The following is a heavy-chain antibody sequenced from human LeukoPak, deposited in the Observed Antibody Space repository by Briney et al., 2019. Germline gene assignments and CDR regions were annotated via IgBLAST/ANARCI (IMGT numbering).Heavy chain of an antibody. J-gene: IGHJ4*02. CDR1: GFTFSNYG. CDR3: ARDGPDGGHGDYVPDY. Sequence: PGGSLRLSCAASGFTFSNYGMHWVRQAPGKGLEWVAVISYDGSNKNSADSVKGRFTVSRDNSKNTLYLQMNSLRAEDTAVYYCARDGPDGGHGDYVPDYWGQGTLVTVSS. D-gene: IGHD4-17*01. V-gene: IGHV3-30*03. CDR2: ISYDGSNK.